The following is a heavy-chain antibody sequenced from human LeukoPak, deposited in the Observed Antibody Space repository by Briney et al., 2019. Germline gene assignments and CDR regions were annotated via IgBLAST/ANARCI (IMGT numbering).Heavy chain of an antibody. D-gene: IGHD1-26*01. J-gene: IGHJ4*02. CDR2: ISGSGGST. CDR1: GFTFDDYG. V-gene: IGHV3-23*01. Sequence: GGSLRLSCVASGFTFDDYGMSWVRQAPGKGLEWVSAISGSGGSTYYADSVKGRFTISRDNSKNTLYLQMNSLRAEDTAVYYCAKVEGATTYFDYWGQGTLVTVSS. CDR3: AKVEGATTYFDY.